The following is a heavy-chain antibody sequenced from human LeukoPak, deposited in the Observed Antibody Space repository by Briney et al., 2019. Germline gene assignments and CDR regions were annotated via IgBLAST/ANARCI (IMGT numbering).Heavy chain of an antibody. J-gene: IGHJ4*02. CDR3: AKSTNSCSGGSCYSGFDY. CDR2: FSGSGGST. D-gene: IGHD2-15*01. Sequence: VGSLRLSCAASGFTFSSYAMSWVRQAPGKGLEWVSTFSGSGGSTYYADSVKGRFTISRDNSRNTLYLQMNSLRAEDTVIYYCAKSTNSCSGGSCYSGFDYWGQGTLVTASS. CDR1: GFTFSSYA. V-gene: IGHV3-23*01.